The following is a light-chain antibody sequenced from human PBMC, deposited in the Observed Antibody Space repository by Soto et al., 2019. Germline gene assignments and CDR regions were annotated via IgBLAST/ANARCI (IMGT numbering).Light chain of an antibody. Sequence: IQMTQSPSSVSASVGDPINITCRASHDIKKWLAWYQQKPGKAPKVLIYAASNLESGVSPRFSGSGAGTEFSLTISSLQTEDFATYFCHQASSFPYTFGPGTKVDIK. V-gene: IGKV1-12*01. CDR1: HDIKKW. CDR2: AAS. J-gene: IGKJ3*01. CDR3: HQASSFPYT.